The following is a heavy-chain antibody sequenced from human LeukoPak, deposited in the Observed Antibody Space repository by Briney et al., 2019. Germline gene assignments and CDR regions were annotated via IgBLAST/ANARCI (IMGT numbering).Heavy chain of an antibody. V-gene: IGHV3-7*01. CDR1: GFTFSSYW. D-gene: IGHD5-18*01. CDR2: IKKDGSEK. J-gene: IGHJ4*02. Sequence: LTGGSLRLSCAASGFTFSSYWMSWVRQAPGKGLEWVANIKKDGSEKYYVDSVKGRFTISRDNAKTSLYLQMNSLRAEDTAVYYCARDLSGVAGYTYGRGIDYWGQGTLVTVSS. CDR3: ARDLSGVAGYTYGRGIDY.